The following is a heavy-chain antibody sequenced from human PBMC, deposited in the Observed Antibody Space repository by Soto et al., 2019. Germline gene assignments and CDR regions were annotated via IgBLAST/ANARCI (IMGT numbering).Heavy chain of an antibody. CDR2: IIPIFGTA. Sequence: GASVQVSCKASGGTFSSYAISWVRQAPGQGLEWMGGIIPIFGTANYAQKFQGRVTITADESTSTAYMELSSLRSEDTAVYYCARGGGVYYYDSSGSPFNWFDPWGQGTLVTVSS. CDR3: ARGGGVYYYDSSGSPFNWFDP. D-gene: IGHD3-22*01. V-gene: IGHV1-69*13. J-gene: IGHJ5*02. CDR1: GGTFSSYA.